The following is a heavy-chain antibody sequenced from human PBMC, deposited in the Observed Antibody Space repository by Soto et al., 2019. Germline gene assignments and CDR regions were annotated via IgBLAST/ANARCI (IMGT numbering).Heavy chain of an antibody. CDR2: ISYDGSNK. V-gene: IGHV3-30-3*01. J-gene: IGHJ2*01. CDR1: GFTFNSYA. D-gene: IGHD5-18*01. Sequence: QVQLVESGGGVVQPGRSLRLSCAASGFTFNSYAMHWVRQAPGKGLEWVAIISYDGSNKYYADSVKGRFTISRDNSKNTRYLQRNRLRAEDTAVYYCARDPLWGTAMVLWYFDLWGRGTLVTVSS. CDR3: ARDPLWGTAMVLWYFDL.